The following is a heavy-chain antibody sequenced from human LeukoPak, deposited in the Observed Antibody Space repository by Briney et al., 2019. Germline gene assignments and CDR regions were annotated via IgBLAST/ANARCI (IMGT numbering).Heavy chain of an antibody. CDR2: LSYDGTNK. Sequence: GGSLRLSCATSGFTFSAYAMHWVRQAPGKGLEWVTVLSYDGTNKFYADSVKGRFTISRDNAKNTLYLQMNSLRAEDTAVYYCARGRDYALEYWGQGTLATVSS. V-gene: IGHV3-30-3*01. J-gene: IGHJ4*02. D-gene: IGHD4-17*01. CDR3: ARGRDYALEY. CDR1: GFTFSAYA.